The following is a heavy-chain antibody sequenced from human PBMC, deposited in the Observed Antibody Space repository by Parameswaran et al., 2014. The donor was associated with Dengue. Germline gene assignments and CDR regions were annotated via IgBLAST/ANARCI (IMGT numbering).Heavy chain of an antibody. CDR2: VIPIFGTA. V-gene: IGHV1-69*05. Sequence: VRQALDKGLSGWEGVIPIFGTANYAQKFQGRVTITTDESTSTAYMELSSLRSEDTAVYYCARERSGSHDAFDIWGPRDDGHRLL. J-gene: IGHJ3*02. D-gene: IGHD1-26*01. CDR3: ARERSGSHDAFDI.